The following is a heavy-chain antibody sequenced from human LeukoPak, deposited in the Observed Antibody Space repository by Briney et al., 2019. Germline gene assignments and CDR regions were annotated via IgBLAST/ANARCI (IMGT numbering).Heavy chain of an antibody. CDR2: IYYSGST. Sequence: SETLSLTCTVSGGSISSSSYYWGWIRQPPGKGLEWIGSIYYSGSTYYNPSLKSRVTISVDRSKNQFSLKLSSVTAADTAVYYCASTTAARDPKGAFDIWGQGTMVTVSS. CDR3: ASTTAARDPKGAFDI. CDR1: GGSISSSSYY. J-gene: IGHJ3*02. D-gene: IGHD2-2*01. V-gene: IGHV4-39*07.